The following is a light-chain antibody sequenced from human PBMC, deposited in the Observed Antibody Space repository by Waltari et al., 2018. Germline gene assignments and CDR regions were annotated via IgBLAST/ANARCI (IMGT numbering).Light chain of an antibody. Sequence: EIVLTQSPATLSLSPGPRAALSCSASKAVNEYIAWYQQKPGQPPRLLIYDASKRATGIPDRFSGSGSGTDFTLTISTLEPEDFGVYYCQQRYAFGGGTKVEI. J-gene: IGKJ4*01. CDR2: DAS. V-gene: IGKV3-11*01. CDR1: KAVNEY. CDR3: QQRYA.